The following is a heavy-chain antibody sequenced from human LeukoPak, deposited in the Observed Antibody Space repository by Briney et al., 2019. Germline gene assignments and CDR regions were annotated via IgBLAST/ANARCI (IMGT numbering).Heavy chain of an antibody. J-gene: IGHJ4*02. V-gene: IGHV3-23*01. CDR3: ARSNTVATPSYPY. CDR2: ISASGYTT. Sequence: GGSLRLSCAASGFTLSSYAMSWVRQAPGKGLDWVSGISASGYTTYNADSVKGRFTISRDNSKNTVYLQMNSLRADDTAVYYCARSNTVATPSYPYWGQGTLVTVSS. D-gene: IGHD5-12*01. CDR1: GFTLSSYA.